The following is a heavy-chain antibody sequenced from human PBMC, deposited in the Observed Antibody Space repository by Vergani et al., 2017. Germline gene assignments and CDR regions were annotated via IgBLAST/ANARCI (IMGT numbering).Heavy chain of an antibody. D-gene: IGHD2/OR15-2a*01. CDR1: GFTFSACP. Sequence: EVQLLQSGGGVIQPGGSVRLSCAASGFTFSACPMTWVRQAPGKGLEWVSAISARYPSTYYADSVKGRFTISRDKSMNMLYLQMNSLRAEDTAVYYCARLSYDTTSYFQGGYDCWGQGTLVSVSS. J-gene: IGHJ4*02. CDR3: ARLSYDTTSYFQGGYDC. V-gene: IGHV3-23*01. CDR2: ISARYPST.